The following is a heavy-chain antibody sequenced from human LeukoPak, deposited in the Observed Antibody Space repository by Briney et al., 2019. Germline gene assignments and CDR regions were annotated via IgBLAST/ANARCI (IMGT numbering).Heavy chain of an antibody. CDR3: AKGTGRYWTFFDY. Sequence: GRSLRLSCAASGFTFYDYAMHRVRQGPGKGLEWVSCISWNSGSIDYVESVKGRFTISRDNAKNSLYLQMNSLRPEDTAFYYCAKGTGRYWTFFDYWGRGTLVTVSS. D-gene: IGHD1-26*01. J-gene: IGHJ4*02. V-gene: IGHV3-9*01. CDR1: GFTFYDYA. CDR2: ISWNSGSI.